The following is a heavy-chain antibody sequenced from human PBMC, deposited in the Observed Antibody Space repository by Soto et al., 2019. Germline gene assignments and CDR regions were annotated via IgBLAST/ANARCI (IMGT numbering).Heavy chain of an antibody. CDR2: IYDGGTT. V-gene: IGHV4-30-4*01. D-gene: IGHD7-27*01. CDR3: ARGPSGDKVDY. J-gene: IGHJ4*02. CDR1: GGSISSAAYC. Sequence: SETLSLTCTVSGGSISSAAYCWSWIRQSPDKGLEWIGHIYDGGTTYSSQSLKGRVTISADTSETQFSLKLNFVSAADTAVYYCARGPSGDKVDYWGQG.